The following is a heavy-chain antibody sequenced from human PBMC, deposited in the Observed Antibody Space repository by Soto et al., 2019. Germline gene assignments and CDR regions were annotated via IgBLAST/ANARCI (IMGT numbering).Heavy chain of an antibody. CDR2: ISYDGSNE. D-gene: IGHD2-2*01. V-gene: IGHV3-30-3*01. Sequence: QVQLVESGGGVVQPGRSLRLSCAVSGFIFSSPMHWVRQAPGEGLEWVAVISYDGSNEYYADSVKGRFSISRDNSKNTIYLQMNSLRPEDTAVYHCARDLGYCTSSRCYSSQGPLDYWGQGTLVTVSS. CDR3: ARDLGYCTSSRCYSSQGPLDY. J-gene: IGHJ4*02. CDR1: GFIFSSP.